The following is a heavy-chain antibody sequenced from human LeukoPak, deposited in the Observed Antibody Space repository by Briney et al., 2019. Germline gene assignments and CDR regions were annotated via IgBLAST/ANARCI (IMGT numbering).Heavy chain of an antibody. CDR3: ARVVGCGGDCYSGISDY. Sequence: ASVKVSCKASGYTINSYAMNWVRQAPGQGLEWMAWINTNTGNPTYAQGFTGRFVFSLDTSVSTAYLQISSLKAEDTAVYYCARVVGCGGDCYSGISDYWGQGTLVTVSS. CDR1: GYTINSYA. CDR2: INTNTGNP. D-gene: IGHD2-21*02. J-gene: IGHJ4*02. V-gene: IGHV7-4-1*02.